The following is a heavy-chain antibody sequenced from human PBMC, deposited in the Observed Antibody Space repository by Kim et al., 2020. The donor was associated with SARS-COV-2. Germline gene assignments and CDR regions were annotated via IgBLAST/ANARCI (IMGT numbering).Heavy chain of an antibody. CDR1: GFTFSNYG. CDR2: ITTGGGLT. CDR3: ANHYYDSSGYFRFDY. Sequence: GGSLRLSCVASGFTFSNYGVSWVRQAPGKGLQWVSAITTGGGLTYYADSVKGRFTISRDDSKNTLYLRMNSLRVDDTATYYCANHYYDSSGYFRFDYWG. V-gene: IGHV3-23*01. D-gene: IGHD3-22*01. J-gene: IGHJ4*01.